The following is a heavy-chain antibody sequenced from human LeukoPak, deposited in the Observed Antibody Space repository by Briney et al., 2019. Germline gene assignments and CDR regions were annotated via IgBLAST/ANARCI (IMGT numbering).Heavy chain of an antibody. CDR1: GFTVSSNY. V-gene: IGHV3-53*01. CDR2: IYTSGRA. J-gene: IGHJ4*02. D-gene: IGHD6-19*01. CDR3: ARETTSGWY. Sequence: GGSLRLSCAAPGFTVSSNYMSWVRQAPGKGLEWVSVIYTSGRADYADSVKGRFTTSRDNSKNTLYLQMNSLRAEDTAVYYCARETTSGWYWGQGTLVTVSS.